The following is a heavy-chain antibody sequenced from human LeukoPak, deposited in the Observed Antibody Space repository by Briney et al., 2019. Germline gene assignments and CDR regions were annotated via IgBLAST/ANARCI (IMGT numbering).Heavy chain of an antibody. Sequence: SETLSLTCTVSGGSISSHYWTWIRQSPVKGLEWIGDISTSGSTSYNPSLKSRVTISIDTSKNQFSLKLSSVTAADTAVYYCGRDALVGYFSYYYIDVWGKGTTVTVSS. J-gene: IGHJ6*03. V-gene: IGHV4-59*11. CDR2: ISTSGST. CDR1: GGSISSHY. CDR3: GRDALVGYFSYYYIDV. D-gene: IGHD2-15*01.